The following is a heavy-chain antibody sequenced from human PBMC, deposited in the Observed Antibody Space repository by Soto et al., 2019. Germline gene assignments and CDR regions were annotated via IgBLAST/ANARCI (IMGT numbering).Heavy chain of an antibody. CDR3: AKGSAAESGGWHARDV. J-gene: IGHJ6*01. Sequence: EVQLVDSGGALVEPGRSLRLSCAASGFGFDDYAMRWVRHAPGKGMEWVSGFSWNSATIGYADSVKGRFTISRDNARNSRDLQMNSLRAEDTAVYYCAKGSAAESGGWHARDVWGQGTTFTVSS. CDR1: GFGFDDYA. CDR2: FSWNSATI. D-gene: IGHD6-19*01. V-gene: IGHV3-9*01.